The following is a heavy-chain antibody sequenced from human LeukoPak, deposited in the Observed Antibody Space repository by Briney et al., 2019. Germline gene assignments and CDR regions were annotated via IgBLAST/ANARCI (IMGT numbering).Heavy chain of an antibody. CDR3: AKFFLQYSGYGAFDY. J-gene: IGHJ4*02. CDR2: ISGSGDNT. Sequence: PGGSLRLSCAASAFTFSSYAMSWVRQAQGKGLEWVSSISGSGDNTYYGDSVKGRFTISRDNSKNTLYLQMNSLRAEDTAVYYCAKFFLQYSGYGAFDYWGQGTLVTVSS. V-gene: IGHV3-23*01. D-gene: IGHD5-12*01. CDR1: AFTFSSYA.